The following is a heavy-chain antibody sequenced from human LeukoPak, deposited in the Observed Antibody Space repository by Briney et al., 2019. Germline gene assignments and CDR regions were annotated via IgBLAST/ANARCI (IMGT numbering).Heavy chain of an antibody. Sequence: PGGSLRLSCAASGFPFSAYSIYWVRQAPGKGLEWVSSISSDSSDIFYADSVRGRVTISRHNAKHSLYLQLNSLRAEHTAVYYCARAGIVLVTPQARPLDYWGQGTLVTVSS. J-gene: IGHJ4*02. V-gene: IGHV3-21*06. D-gene: IGHD2-21*02. CDR3: ARAGIVLVTPQARPLDY. CDR1: GFPFSAYS. CDR2: ISSDSSDI.